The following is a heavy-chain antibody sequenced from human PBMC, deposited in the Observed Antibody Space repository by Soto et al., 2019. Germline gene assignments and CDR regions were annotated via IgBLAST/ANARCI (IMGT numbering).Heavy chain of an antibody. V-gene: IGHV3-72*01. D-gene: IGHD2-2*01. CDR2: TRNKANSYTT. CDR3: ARVSCSSTSCSESWFDP. Sequence: EVQLVESGGGLVQPGGSLRLSCAASGFTFSDHYMDWVRQAPGKGLEWVGRTRNKANSYTTEYAASVKGRFTISRDDSKNSLYLQMNSLKTEDTAVYYCARVSCSSTSCSESWFDPWGQGTLVTVSS. CDR1: GFTFSDHY. J-gene: IGHJ5*02.